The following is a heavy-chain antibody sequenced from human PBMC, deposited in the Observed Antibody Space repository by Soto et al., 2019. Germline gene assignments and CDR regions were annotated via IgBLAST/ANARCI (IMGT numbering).Heavy chain of an antibody. CDR2: IDYNGVT. J-gene: IGHJ4*02. V-gene: IGHV4-39*01. CDR3: GKVLVGATRHFDSDH. CDR1: GVSITSSDYY. D-gene: IGHD2-15*01. Sequence: SETLSLTCSVSGVSITSSDYYWAWIRLPPGKGLEWIGSIDYNGVTYSNPSLKGRITMSKRTSKNTFSLQVTSVTAADAAFYYCGKVLVGATRHFDSDHCGQGPQVTVST.